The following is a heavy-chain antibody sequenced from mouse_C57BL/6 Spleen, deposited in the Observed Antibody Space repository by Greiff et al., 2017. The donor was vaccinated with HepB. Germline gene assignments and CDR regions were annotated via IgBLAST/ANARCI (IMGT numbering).Heavy chain of an antibody. CDR2: IWSGGST. CDR1: GFSLTSYG. J-gene: IGHJ4*01. V-gene: IGHV2-2*01. CDR3: GPFSTTVGYAMDY. D-gene: IGHD1-1*01. Sequence: VQLVESGPGLVQPSQSLSITCTVSGFSLTSYGVHWVRQSPGKGLEWLGVIWSGGSTDYNAAFISRLSISKDNSKRQVFFKMNSLQADDTAIYYCGPFSTTVGYAMDYWGQGTSVTVSA.